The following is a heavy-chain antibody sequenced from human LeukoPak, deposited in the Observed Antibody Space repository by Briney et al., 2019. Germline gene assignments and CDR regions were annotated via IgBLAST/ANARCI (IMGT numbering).Heavy chain of an antibody. V-gene: IGHV4-4*07. D-gene: IGHD2-2*02. CDR2: IYNSGST. CDR1: GGSISSHY. CDR3: ARAIRAYWYFDL. J-gene: IGHJ2*01. Sequence: SETLPLTCTVSGGSISSHYWSWIRQPAGKGLEWIGRIYNSGSTDYNPSLKSRVTMSADSSKNQFSLELSSVTAADTAVYYCARAIRAYWYFDLWGRGTLVTVSS.